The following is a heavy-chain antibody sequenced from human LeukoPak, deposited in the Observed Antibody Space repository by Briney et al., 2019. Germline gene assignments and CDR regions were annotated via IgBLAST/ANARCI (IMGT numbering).Heavy chain of an antibody. CDR1: GDSVSSTA. V-gene: IGHV6-1*01. D-gene: IGHD2-2*01. CDR3: ARGGRGYCTSSSCYFDY. CDR2: TYYRSKWYN. Sequence: KVSQTLSLTCAISGDSVSSTAWNWIRQSPSRGLEWLGRTYYRSKWYNDYAVSVKSRMTINPDTSKNQFPLQLNSVTPEDTAVYYCARGGRGYCTSSSCYFDYWGQGTLVTVSS. J-gene: IGHJ4*02.